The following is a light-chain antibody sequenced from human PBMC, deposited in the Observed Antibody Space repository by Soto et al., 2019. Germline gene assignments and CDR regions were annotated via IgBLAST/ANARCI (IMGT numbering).Light chain of an antibody. CDR1: QGISNY. CDR3: LQHNSFPYT. J-gene: IGKJ2*01. Sequence: DIQMTQSPYAMSASVGDRVTITCRASQGISNYLAWFQQKPGKVPKRLIFAVSNLQSGVPSRFSGGGYETEFTLTISGLQPEDFATYYCLQHNSFPYTFGQGTKLEI. V-gene: IGKV1-17*03. CDR2: AVS.